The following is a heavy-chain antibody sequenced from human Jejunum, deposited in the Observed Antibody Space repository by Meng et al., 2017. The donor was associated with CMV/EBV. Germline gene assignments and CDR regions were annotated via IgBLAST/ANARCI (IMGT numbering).Heavy chain of an antibody. CDR3: ARYYIY. Sequence: SETLSLTCGFSGGFFSGYYWSWIRQPPGKGLEWIGEINDIGSTNYNPSLKSRVSISVDTSKKQFSPKLTSVTAADTAVYYCARYYIYWGQGTLVTVSS. J-gene: IGHJ4*02. V-gene: IGHV4-34*01. CDR1: GGFFSGYY. D-gene: IGHD3-10*01. CDR2: INDIGST.